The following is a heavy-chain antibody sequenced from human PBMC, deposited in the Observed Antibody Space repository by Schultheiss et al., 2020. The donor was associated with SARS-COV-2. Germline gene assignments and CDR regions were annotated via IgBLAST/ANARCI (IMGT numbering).Heavy chain of an antibody. V-gene: IGHV1-18*01. CDR3: AREYGDHSPYGMDV. J-gene: IGHJ6*02. Sequence: ASVKVSCKASGGTFSSYAISWVRQAPGQGLEWMGWISAYNGNTNYAQKLQGRVTMTTDTSTSTAYMELSSLRSEDTAVYYCAREYGDHSPYGMDVWGQGTTVTVSS. CDR1: GGTFSSYA. CDR2: ISAYNGNT. D-gene: IGHD4-17*01.